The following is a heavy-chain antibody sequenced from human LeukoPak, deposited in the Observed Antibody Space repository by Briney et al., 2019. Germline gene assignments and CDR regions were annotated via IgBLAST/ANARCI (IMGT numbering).Heavy chain of an antibody. CDR2: IWYDGTNI. Sequence: SGTSLRLSCAASGLILSSYGIHWVRQAPGKGLEWVAVIWYDGTNIYYGDSVKGRFSISRDNSKNTVYLQMDSLRAEDTAVYYCARDAGGAFGNYVNYFDYWRQGTLVTVSS. CDR1: GLILSSYG. V-gene: IGHV3-33*01. J-gene: IGHJ4*02. D-gene: IGHD4-11*01. CDR3: ARDAGGAFGNYVNYFDY.